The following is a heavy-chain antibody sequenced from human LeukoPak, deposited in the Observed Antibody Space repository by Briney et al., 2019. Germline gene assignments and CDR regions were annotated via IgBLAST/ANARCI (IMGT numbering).Heavy chain of an antibody. CDR2: ISYDGINK. CDR3: ARESYPSGDYVV. V-gene: IGHV3-30-3*01. CDR1: GFTFGVYA. J-gene: IGHJ4*02. D-gene: IGHD4-17*01. Sequence: PGGSLRLSCAASGFTFGVYAMHWVRQAPGKGLEWVAVISYDGINKYYADSVKGRFTVSRDNSKNTLYLQMNSLRVEDTAVYYCARESYPSGDYVVWGQGTLLTVSP.